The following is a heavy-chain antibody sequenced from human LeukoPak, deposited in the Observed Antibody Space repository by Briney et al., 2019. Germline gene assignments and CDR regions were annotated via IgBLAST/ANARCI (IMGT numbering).Heavy chain of an antibody. D-gene: IGHD1-26*01. J-gene: IGHJ4*02. CDR2: IRYDGSNQ. CDR1: GFTFSNYV. CDR3: AKERSGCFDY. V-gene: IGHV3-30*02. Sequence: GGSLRLSCAASGFTFSNYVMHWVRQAPGGGLEWVAFIRYDGSNQYYADSVKGRFTISRDNSKNTLYLQMNSLRAEDTAVYYCAKERSGCFDYWGQGTLVTVSS.